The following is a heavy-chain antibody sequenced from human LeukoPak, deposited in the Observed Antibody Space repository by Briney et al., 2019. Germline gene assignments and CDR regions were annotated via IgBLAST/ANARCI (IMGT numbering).Heavy chain of an antibody. CDR1: GGSFSGFY. V-gene: IGHV4-34*01. CDR2: INHSGST. D-gene: IGHD6-13*01. J-gene: IGHJ4*02. Sequence: PSETLSLTCTVYGGSFSGFYWSWIRQPPGKGLEWIGEINHSGSTNYNPSLKSRVTISADTSKNQFSLKLSSVTAADTAVYYCACAQLGIYWGQGTLVTVSS. CDR3: ACAQLGIY.